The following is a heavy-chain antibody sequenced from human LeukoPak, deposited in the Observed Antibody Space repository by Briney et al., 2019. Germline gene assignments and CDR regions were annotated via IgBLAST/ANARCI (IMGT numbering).Heavy chain of an antibody. D-gene: IGHD1/OR15-1a*01. Sequence: GGSLRLSCATSGFSFSDNYMSWIRQAPGKGLQWLSYISGDGYDINYADSVKGRFTVARDNAKNALYLQMSSLGVEDTAIYYCATKAREAPEWGQGTLVTVSS. V-gene: IGHV3-11*01. J-gene: IGHJ4*02. CDR3: ATKAREAPE. CDR2: ISGDGYDI. CDR1: GFSFSDNY.